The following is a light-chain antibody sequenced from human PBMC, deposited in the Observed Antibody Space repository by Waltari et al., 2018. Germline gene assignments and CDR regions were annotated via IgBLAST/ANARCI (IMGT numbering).Light chain of an antibody. CDR2: GAS. CDR1: QSVTSD. J-gene: IGKJ1*01. Sequence: DIVLTQPPGTLSLAPGERATLVCRASQSVTSDLAWYQQKPGQAPRLLISGASSRATGIPDRFSGSGSGSDFTLTVSRLEPEDFAVYYCQQYRYSPWTFGQGTKVEL. V-gene: IGKV3-20*01. CDR3: QQYRYSPWT.